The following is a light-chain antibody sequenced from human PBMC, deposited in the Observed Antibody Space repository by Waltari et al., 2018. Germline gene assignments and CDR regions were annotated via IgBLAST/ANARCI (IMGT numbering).Light chain of an antibody. J-gene: IGLJ1*01. CDR2: DVP. CDR1: SSDVGGYNY. Sequence: QSALTQPRSVSGSPGQSVTISCTGTSSDVGGYNYVSWYQQHPGKAPKLMIYDVPKRPSGVPDRFSGFKSGNTASLTISGLQAEDEADYYCCSYAGSYTAYVFGTGTKVTVL. V-gene: IGLV2-11*01. CDR3: CSYAGSYTAYV.